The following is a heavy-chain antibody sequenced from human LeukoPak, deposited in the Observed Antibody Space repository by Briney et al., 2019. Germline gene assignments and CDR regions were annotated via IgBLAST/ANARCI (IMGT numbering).Heavy chain of an antibody. CDR1: GGSISSSSYY. CDR3: ARDPRGYSYGRFDP. V-gene: IGHV4-39*02. CDR2: IYYSGST. Sequence: PSETLSLTCTVSGGSISSSSYYWGWIRQPPGKGLEWIGSIYYSGSTYYNPSLKSRVTISVDTSKNQFSLKLSSVTAAETAVYYCARDPRGYSYGRFDPWGQGTLVTVSS. D-gene: IGHD5-18*01. J-gene: IGHJ5*02.